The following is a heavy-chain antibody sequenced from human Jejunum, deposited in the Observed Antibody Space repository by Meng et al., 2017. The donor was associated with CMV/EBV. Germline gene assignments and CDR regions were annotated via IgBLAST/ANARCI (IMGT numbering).Heavy chain of an antibody. CDR3: ARGRGNQPLFDF. D-gene: IGHD2/OR15-2a*01. CDR1: GGSFRTYT. Sequence: VQLVQAGAEVKKAGSSVKVGCKTSGGSFRTYTFSWVRQAPGQGLEWMGGLIPVLNKAKSAPRFQDRVTFTADETTTTAYMELSSLTFEDTAVYFCARGRGNQPLFDFWGQGTLVTVSS. J-gene: IGHJ4*02. V-gene: IGHV1-69*10. CDR2: LIPVLNKA.